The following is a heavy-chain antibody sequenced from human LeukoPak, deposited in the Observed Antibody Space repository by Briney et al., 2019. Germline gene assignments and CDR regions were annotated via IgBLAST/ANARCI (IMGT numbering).Heavy chain of an antibody. CDR2: ISGSGGST. D-gene: IGHD6-19*01. CDR1: GFTFSSYA. CDR3: AKDPLPGIAVAGTHFQH. V-gene: IGHV3-23*01. Sequence: GGSLRLSCAASGFTFSSYAMSWVRQAPGKGLEWVSAISGSGGSTYYADSVKGRFTISRDNSKNTLYLQMNSLRAEDTAVYYCAKDPLPGIAVAGTHFQHWGQGTLVTVSS. J-gene: IGHJ1*01.